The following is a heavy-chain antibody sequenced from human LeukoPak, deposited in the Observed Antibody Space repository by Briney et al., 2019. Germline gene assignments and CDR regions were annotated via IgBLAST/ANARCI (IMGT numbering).Heavy chain of an antibody. CDR3: ARGSCSSSSCYERLNGLDV. V-gene: IGHV3-13*01. D-gene: IGHD2-2*01. CDR2: FHTAGDT. CDR1: GFTFSNYD. J-gene: IGHJ6*02. Sequence: GGSLRLSRAASGFTFSNYDMHWVRQATGKGLEWVSAFHTAGDTHYSGSVKGRFATSRENAKTSFYLQMNNLRAGDTAVYYCARGSCSSSSCYERLNGLDVWGQGTPVTVSS.